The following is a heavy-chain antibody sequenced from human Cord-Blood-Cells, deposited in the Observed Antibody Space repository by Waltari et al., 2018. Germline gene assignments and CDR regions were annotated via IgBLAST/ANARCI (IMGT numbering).Heavy chain of an antibody. J-gene: IGHJ4*02. CDR3: ARDLGTGDYFDY. CDR2: IIPSCGTA. V-gene: IGHV1-69*01. D-gene: IGHD3-16*01. CDR1: GGTFSSYA. Sequence: QVQLVQSGAEVKKPGSSVKVSCKASGGTFSSYAISWVRQAPGHGLEWMGGIIPSCGTANHARKFQVRLTVTADESTSTAYTGLSSLRSHDTAVDYCARDLGTGDYFDYWGQGTLVTVSS.